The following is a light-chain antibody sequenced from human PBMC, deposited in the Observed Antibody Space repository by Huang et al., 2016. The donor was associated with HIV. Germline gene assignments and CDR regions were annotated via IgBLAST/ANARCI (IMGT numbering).Light chain of an antibody. CDR1: QSVNSY. J-gene: IGKJ3*01. Sequence: EIVLTQSPAILSLSPGERATLSCRASQSVNSYLAWYQQIPGQAPRLLVYETSNRATGIPARFSGSRSGTDFTLTISSLEPEDFAVYYCQQRSDWPPFTFGPGTKVDIK. CDR3: QQRSDWPPFT. CDR2: ETS. V-gene: IGKV3-11*01.